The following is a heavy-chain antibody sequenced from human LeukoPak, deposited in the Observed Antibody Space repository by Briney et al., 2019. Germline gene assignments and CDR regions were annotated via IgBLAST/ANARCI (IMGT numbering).Heavy chain of an antibody. CDR2: ISSNGGST. Sequence: GGSLRLSCAASGFTFSSYAMHWVRQAPGKGLEYVSAISSNGGSTYYANSVKGRSTISRDNSKNTLYLQMGSLRAEDMAVYYCARDPTGSGDFDYWGQGTLVTVSS. CDR1: GFTFSSYA. CDR3: ARDPTGSGDFDY. D-gene: IGHD3-10*01. J-gene: IGHJ4*02. V-gene: IGHV3-64*01.